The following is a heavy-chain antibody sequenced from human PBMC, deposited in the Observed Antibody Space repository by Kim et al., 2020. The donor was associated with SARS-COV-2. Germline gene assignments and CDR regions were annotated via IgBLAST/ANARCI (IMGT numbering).Heavy chain of an antibody. Sequence: NAESVKGRFTISRDNSKDPLYLQMNSLRAEDTAVYYCAKRTKARRAFDFWGQGTMVTVSS. CDR3: AKRTKARRAFDF. D-gene: IGHD6-6*01. V-gene: IGHV3-30*02. J-gene: IGHJ3*01.